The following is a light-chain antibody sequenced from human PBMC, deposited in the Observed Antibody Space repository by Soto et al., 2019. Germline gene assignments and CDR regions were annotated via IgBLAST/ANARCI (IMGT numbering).Light chain of an antibody. Sequence: DIQMTQSPSTLSASVGDRVTITCRASHSICRWVAWYQQQPGKAPKLLIYKASSLDSGVPSRFSGSASGTEFTLTISSVQPDDSATYYCQQYNSYQYPFGQGTKLEIK. J-gene: IGKJ2*01. V-gene: IGKV1-5*03. CDR1: HSICRW. CDR2: KAS. CDR3: QQYNSYQYP.